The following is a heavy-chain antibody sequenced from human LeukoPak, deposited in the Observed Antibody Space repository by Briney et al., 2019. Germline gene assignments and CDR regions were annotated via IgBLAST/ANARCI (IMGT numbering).Heavy chain of an antibody. D-gene: IGHD3-10*01. CDR2: IDGGST. V-gene: IGHV3-23*01. Sequence: GGSLRLSCVASGFTLSKYAMSWVRQAPGKGLEWVSGIDGGSTYYADSVQGRFTISTDNSKNTLYLQLNSLRPDDPAVFYCAKDGPPRGMTVSSSRGVFALWGQGPLVTVSS. CDR3: AKDGPPRGMTVSSSRGVFAL. J-gene: IGHJ4*02. CDR1: GFTLSKYA.